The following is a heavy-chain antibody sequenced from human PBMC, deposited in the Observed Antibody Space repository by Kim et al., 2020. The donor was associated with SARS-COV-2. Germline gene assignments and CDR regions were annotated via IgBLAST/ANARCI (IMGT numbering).Heavy chain of an antibody. J-gene: IGHJ4*02. CDR1: GGSISSDIYY. Sequence: SETLSLTCTVSGGSISSDIYYWGWIRQPPGKGLEWIGTIYSSGSTYYNPSLNSRGTISVDTSKNQFSLKLSSVTAAETAVYYCARHHSVGTGTTSLPPPFEYWGQGTLVTVSS. CDR3: ARHHSVGTGTTSLPPPFEY. CDR2: IYSSGST. V-gene: IGHV4-39*01. D-gene: IGHD1-7*01.